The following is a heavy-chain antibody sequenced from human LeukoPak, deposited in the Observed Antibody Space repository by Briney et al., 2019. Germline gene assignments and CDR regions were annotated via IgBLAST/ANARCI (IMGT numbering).Heavy chain of an antibody. V-gene: IGHV1-69*05. CDR2: IIPIFGTA. Sequence: SVKVSCKASGGTFSSYAISWVRQAPGQGLEWMGGIIPIFGTANYAQKFQGRVTITTDESTSTAYMELSSLRSEDMAVYYCASSVDYYDSSGYPMYEYFQHWGQRTLVTVSS. D-gene: IGHD3-22*01. CDR3: ASSVDYYDSSGYPMYEYFQH. CDR1: GGTFSSYA. J-gene: IGHJ1*01.